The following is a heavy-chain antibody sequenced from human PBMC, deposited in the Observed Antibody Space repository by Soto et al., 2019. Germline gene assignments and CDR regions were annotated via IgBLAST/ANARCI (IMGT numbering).Heavy chain of an antibody. CDR3: ARVPDV. CDR1: GASISHFY. CDR2: IYHSGST. J-gene: IGHJ6*02. V-gene: IGHV4-30-2*06. Sequence: TLSLTCTVSGASISHFYWSWIRQSPGKGLEWIGYIYHSGSTYYNPSLKSRVTISVDRSKNQFSLKLSSVTAADTAVYYCARVPDVWGQGTTVTVSS.